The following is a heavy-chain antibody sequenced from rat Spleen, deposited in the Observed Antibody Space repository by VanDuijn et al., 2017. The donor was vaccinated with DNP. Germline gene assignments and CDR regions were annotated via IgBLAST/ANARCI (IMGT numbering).Heavy chain of an antibody. CDR3: TTTNPDYNNYFDY. CDR1: GFTFSNYG. J-gene: IGHJ2*01. V-gene: IGHV5-27*01. CDR2: ISTSGGST. D-gene: IGHD1-10*01. Sequence: EVQLVESGGGLVQPGRSLKLSCAASGFTFSNYGMAWVRQAPKKGLEWVATISTSGGSTYYRDSVKGRFTISRDNAKSTLYLQMDSLRSEDTATYYCTTTNPDYNNYFDYWGQGVMVTVSS.